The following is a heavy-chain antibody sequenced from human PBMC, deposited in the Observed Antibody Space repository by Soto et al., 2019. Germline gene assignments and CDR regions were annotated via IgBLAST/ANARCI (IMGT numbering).Heavy chain of an antibody. J-gene: IGHJ5*02. CDR2: IIPLFGAA. V-gene: IGHV1-69*15. CDR1: RGTFSSYS. CDR3: ARGHTYAYWFDP. Sequence: QVQLVQSGAEVKKPGSSVKVYYKASRGTFSSYSINWVRQAPGQGLEWMGRIIPLFGAANYAQKFQGRVTFTADESTTTAYMELSSLRPDDTSVYYCARGHTYAYWFDPWGQGTLVTVSS. D-gene: IGHD3-16*01.